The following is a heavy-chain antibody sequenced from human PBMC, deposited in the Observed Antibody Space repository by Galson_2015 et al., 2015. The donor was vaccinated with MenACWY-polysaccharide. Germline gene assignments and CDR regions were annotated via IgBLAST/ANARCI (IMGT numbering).Heavy chain of an antibody. CDR1: GFTFSTYS. J-gene: IGHJ4*01. CDR2: ISSSSAYT. D-gene: IGHD6-6*01. CDR3: ARDGFPSSSAAFDY. Sequence: SLRLSCAASGFTFSTYSMNWVRQAPGKGLEWVSYISSSSAYTYYAVSVKGRFTISRDNTKRSLYLQMNSLRADDTGVYFCARDGFPSSSAAFDYWGHGSLVTVSS. V-gene: IGHV3-21*01.